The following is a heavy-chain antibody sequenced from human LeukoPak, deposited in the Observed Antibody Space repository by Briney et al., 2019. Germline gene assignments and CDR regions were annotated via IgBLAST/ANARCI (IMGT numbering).Heavy chain of an antibody. D-gene: IGHD6-6*01. V-gene: IGHV3-30-3*01. CDR2: ISYDGSNK. Sequence: QPGGSLRLSCAAAGFTFSNYAMTWVRQAPGKGLEWVAVISYDGSNKYYADSVKGRFTISRDNSKNTLYLQMNSLRAEDTAVYYCARGAPIAAHPHYYYYMDVWGKGTTVTVSS. CDR1: GFTFSNYA. J-gene: IGHJ6*03. CDR3: ARGAPIAAHPHYYYYMDV.